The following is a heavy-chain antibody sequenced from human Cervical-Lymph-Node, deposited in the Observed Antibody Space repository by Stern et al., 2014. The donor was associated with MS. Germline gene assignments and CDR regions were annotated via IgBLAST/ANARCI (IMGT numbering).Heavy chain of an antibody. D-gene: IGHD6-6*01. CDR2: IYWDDDT. CDR1: GFSLTTNGVA. V-gene: IGHV2-5*02. Sequence: QIPLKESGPTLVIPTQTLTLTCTFSGFSLTTNGVAVGWLRPPPGKDLEWLALIYWDDDTRYSPSLKSRLTITKDTSKNQVLLTMTNVEPVDTATYYCAHRDDWQLDFAYWGQGILVTVSS. CDR3: AHRDDWQLDFAY. J-gene: IGHJ4*02.